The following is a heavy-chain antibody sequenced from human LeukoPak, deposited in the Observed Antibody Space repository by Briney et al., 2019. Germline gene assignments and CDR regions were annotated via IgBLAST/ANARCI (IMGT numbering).Heavy chain of an antibody. V-gene: IGHV4-59*08. Sequence: PSETLSLTCTVSGGSISSYYWSWIRQPPGKGLEWIGYIYYSGSTDYNPSLKSRVTISVDTSKNQFSLKLSSVTAADTAVYYCARLAFTYYDILTGYFYFDYW. CDR2: IYYSGST. CDR3: ARLAFTYYDILTGYFYFDY. J-gene: IGHJ4*01. CDR1: GGSISSYY. D-gene: IGHD3-9*01.